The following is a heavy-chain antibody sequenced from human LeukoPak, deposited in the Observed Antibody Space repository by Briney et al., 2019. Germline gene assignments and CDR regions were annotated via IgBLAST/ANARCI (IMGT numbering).Heavy chain of an antibody. CDR3: AREKDSSSSPGVDY. Sequence: GGSLRLSCAASRFTFNSYWMSWVRQAPGKGLEWVANIKQDGSEKYYVDSVKGRFTISRDNAKNSLYLQMNSLRAEDTAVYYCAREKDSSSSPGVDYWGQGTLVTVSS. J-gene: IGHJ4*02. CDR2: IKQDGSEK. CDR1: RFTFNSYW. V-gene: IGHV3-7*05. D-gene: IGHD6-6*01.